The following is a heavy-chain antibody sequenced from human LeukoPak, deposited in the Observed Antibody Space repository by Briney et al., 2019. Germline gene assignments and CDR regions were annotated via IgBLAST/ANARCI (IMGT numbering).Heavy chain of an antibody. J-gene: IGHJ4*02. V-gene: IGHV3-21*01. CDR3: ARDSSWYDY. CDR1: GFSFSTYS. CDR2: ISSRSDYI. D-gene: IGHD6-13*01. Sequence: GGSLRLSCAASGFSFSTYSMNWVHQAPGKGLEWVSSISSRSDYIYYADSVKGRFTISRENAKNSLYLQMNSLRAEDTAVYYCARDSSWYDYWGQGTLVTVSS.